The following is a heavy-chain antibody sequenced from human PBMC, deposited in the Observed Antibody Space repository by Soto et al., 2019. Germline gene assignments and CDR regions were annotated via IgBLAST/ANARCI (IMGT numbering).Heavy chain of an antibody. CDR2: ISYDGSNK. D-gene: IGHD2-15*01. CDR1: GFTFSSYA. Sequence: GSLRLSCAASGFTFSSYAMHWVRQAPGKGLEWVAVISYDGSNKYYADSVKGRFTISRDNAKNTLYLQMNSLRAEDTAVYYCVKNMATSAYSVLDYWGRGILVTVSS. CDR3: VKNMATSAYSVLDY. J-gene: IGHJ4*02. V-gene: IGHV3-30-3*02.